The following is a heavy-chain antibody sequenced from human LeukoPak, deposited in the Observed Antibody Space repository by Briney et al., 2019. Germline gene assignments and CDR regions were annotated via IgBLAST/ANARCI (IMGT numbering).Heavy chain of an antibody. V-gene: IGHV3-23*01. CDR1: GFTFSSYA. D-gene: IGHD6-13*01. J-gene: IGHJ3*02. CDR2: LRGNGDT. Sequence: PGGSLRLSCAASGFTFSSYAMSWVREAPARGLEWVSSLRGNGDTFYADSVKGRFTISRDNSKNTLYLQMNSLRAEDTAVYYCAKDRRAAAGGGAFDIWGQGTMVTVSS. CDR3: AKDRRAAAGGGAFDI.